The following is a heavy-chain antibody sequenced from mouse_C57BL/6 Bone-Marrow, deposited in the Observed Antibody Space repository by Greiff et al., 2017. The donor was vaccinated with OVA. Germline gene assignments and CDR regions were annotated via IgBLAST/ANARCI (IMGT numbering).Heavy chain of an antibody. CDR1: GYSITSGYY. J-gene: IGHJ2*01. CDR3: ARAYGNYPNYFDY. V-gene: IGHV3-6*01. Sequence: DVKLQESGPGLVKPSQSLSLTCSVTGYSITSGYYWNWIRQFPGNKLEWMGYISYDGSNNYNPSLKNRISITRDTSKNQFFLKLNSVTTEDTATYYCARAYGNYPNYFDYWGQGTTLTVSS. D-gene: IGHD2-1*01. CDR2: ISYDGSN.